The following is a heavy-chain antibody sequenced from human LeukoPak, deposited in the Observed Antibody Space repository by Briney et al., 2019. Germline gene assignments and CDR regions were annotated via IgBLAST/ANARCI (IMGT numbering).Heavy chain of an antibody. Sequence: GRSLRLSCAASGFSFGTYGMHWVRQAPGKGLEWVAVIWYDGSHQYYADSVKGRFTISRDNARNTLYLQMDSLRAEDTAVYYCVRSRGVYGDYILGYWGQGARVTVSS. J-gene: IGHJ4*02. CDR3: VRSRGVYGDYILGY. CDR2: IWYDGSHQ. D-gene: IGHD4-17*01. V-gene: IGHV3-33*01. CDR1: GFSFGTYG.